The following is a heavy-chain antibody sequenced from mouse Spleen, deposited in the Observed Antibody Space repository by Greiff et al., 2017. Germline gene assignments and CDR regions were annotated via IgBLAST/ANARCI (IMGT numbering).Heavy chain of an antibody. J-gene: IGHJ4*01. CDR1: GYSITSGYY. CDR3: ARDRGLRYYAMDY. Sequence: EVQLVESGPGLVKPSQSLSLTCSVPGYSITSGYYWNWIRQFPGNKLEWMGYISYDGSNNYNPSLKNRISITRDTSKNQFFLKLNSVTTEDTATYYCARDRGLRYYAMDYWGQGTSVTVSS. D-gene: IGHD2-2*01. V-gene: IGHV3-6*01. CDR2: ISYDGSN.